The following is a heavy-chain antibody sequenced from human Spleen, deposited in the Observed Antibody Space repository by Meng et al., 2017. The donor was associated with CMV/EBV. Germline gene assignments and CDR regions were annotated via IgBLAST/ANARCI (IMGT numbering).Heavy chain of an antibody. V-gene: IGHV1-69*06. J-gene: IGHJ6*02. CDR3: ARHRPENLLRILEWLSPFGMDV. D-gene: IGHD3-3*01. CDR2: ASPIIATS. Sequence: SVKVSCKASGGNFDDDSFSWVRQAPGQGLEWMGRASPIIATSNYAQTFQDRITITADIPTTTVYMELTSLRSEDTAVYYCARHRPENLLRILEWLSPFGMDVWSQGTTVTVSS. CDR1: GGNFDDDS.